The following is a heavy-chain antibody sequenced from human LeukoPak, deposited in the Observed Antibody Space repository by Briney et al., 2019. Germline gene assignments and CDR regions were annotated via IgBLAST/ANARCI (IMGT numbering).Heavy chain of an antibody. D-gene: IGHD3-10*01. V-gene: IGHV3-23*01. Sequence: GGSLRLSCAASGFTFSNYAMSWVRQAPGKGLEWVSAISGRGGSTYYADSVKGRFTISRDNSKNTLYLQMNGLRAEDAAMYYCAKDVAGAGSHWGQGTLVTVSS. CDR3: AKDVAGAGSH. J-gene: IGHJ4*02. CDR1: GFTFSNYA. CDR2: ISGRGGST.